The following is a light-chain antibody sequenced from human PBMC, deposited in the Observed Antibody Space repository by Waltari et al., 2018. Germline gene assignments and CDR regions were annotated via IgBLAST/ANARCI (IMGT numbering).Light chain of an antibody. CDR1: QSLLDSEDGNTY. V-gene: IGKV2-40*01. Sequence: DIVMTKTPLSLPVPLGEPAAIYCRYSQSLLDSEDGNTYLEWYLQKPGQSPQLLIYEVSNRASGVPDRFSGSGSDTDFTLKISRVEAEDVGVYYCMQALEFPLTFGGGTKVEIK. CDR3: MQALEFPLT. J-gene: IGKJ4*01. CDR2: EVS.